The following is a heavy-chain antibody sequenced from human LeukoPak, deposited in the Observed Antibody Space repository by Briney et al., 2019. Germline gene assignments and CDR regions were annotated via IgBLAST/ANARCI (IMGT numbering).Heavy chain of an antibody. V-gene: IGHV1-18*04. D-gene: IGHD6-19*01. J-gene: IGHJ4*02. Sequence: ASVKVSCKASGYTFTGYYMHWVRQAPGQGLEWMGWISAYNGNTNYAQKLQGRVTMTTDTSTSTAYMELRSLRSDDTAVYYCARDLSIAVAGLGYYFDYWGQGTLVTVSS. CDR2: ISAYNGNT. CDR1: GYTFTGYY. CDR3: ARDLSIAVAGLGYYFDY.